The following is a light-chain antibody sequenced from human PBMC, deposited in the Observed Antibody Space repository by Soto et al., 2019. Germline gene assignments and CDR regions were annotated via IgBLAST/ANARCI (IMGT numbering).Light chain of an antibody. CDR1: QCISNR. Sequence: DIQMTQSPSSLSASVEDRVIITCRASQCISNRLNWYQQKPGKAPKLLIFAASSLQSGVPSRFSVSRSWPDFTLTISSLQPEELATYYCQQSYSSPPTIGQGTKVDIK. CDR2: AAS. V-gene: IGKV1-39*01. J-gene: IGKJ1*01. CDR3: QQSYSSPPT.